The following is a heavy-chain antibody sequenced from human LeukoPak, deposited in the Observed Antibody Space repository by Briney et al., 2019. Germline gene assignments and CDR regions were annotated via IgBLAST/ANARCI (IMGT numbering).Heavy chain of an antibody. CDR2: IYSGGST. CDR3: ARVAYSSSWYAGDYFDN. J-gene: IGHJ4*02. V-gene: IGHV3-53*01. D-gene: IGHD6-13*01. CDR1: GFTVSSNY. Sequence: GGSLRLSCAASGFTVSSNYMSWVRQAPGKGLEWVSVIYSGGSTYYADSVKGRFTISRDNAKNTVYLQMNDLGAEDTAVYFCARVAYSSSWYAGDYFDNWGQGTLVTVSS.